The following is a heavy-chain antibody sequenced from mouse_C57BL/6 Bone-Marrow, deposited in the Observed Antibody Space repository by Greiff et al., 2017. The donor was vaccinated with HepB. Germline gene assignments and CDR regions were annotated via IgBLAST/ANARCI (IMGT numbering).Heavy chain of an antibody. D-gene: IGHD4-1*01. Sequence: DVMLVESGGGLVKPGGSLKLSCAASGFTFSSYTMSWVRQTPEKRLEWVATISGGGGNTYYPDSVKGRFTISRDNAKNTLYLQMSSLRSEDTALYYCARHENWEGYFDYWGQGTTLTVSS. CDR3: ARHENWEGYFDY. CDR1: GFTFSSYT. CDR2: ISGGGGNT. V-gene: IGHV5-9*01. J-gene: IGHJ2*01.